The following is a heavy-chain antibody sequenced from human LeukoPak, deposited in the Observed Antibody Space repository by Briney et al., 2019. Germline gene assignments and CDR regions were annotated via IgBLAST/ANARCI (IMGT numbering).Heavy chain of an antibody. CDR1: GFTFSSYS. D-gene: IGHD6-13*01. Sequence: GGSLRLSCAVSGFTFSSYSMNWVRQAPGKGLEWVSYISSSSSTIYYADSVKGRFTISRDNSKNTLYLQMGSLRVEDMAVYYCARYSSGSCYDYWGQGTLVTVSS. CDR2: ISSSSSTI. CDR3: ARYSSGSCYDY. V-gene: IGHV3-48*04. J-gene: IGHJ4*02.